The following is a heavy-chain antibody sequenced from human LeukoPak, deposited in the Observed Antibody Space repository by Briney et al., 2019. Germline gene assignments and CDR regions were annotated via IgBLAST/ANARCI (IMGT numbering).Heavy chain of an antibody. CDR2: IKQDGSEK. D-gene: IGHD3-16*01. CDR3: ATAFGGI. Sequence: GGSLRLSCAASGFTLSSYAMSWVRQAPGKGLEWVANIKQDGSEKYYVDSVKGRFTISRDNARNSLFLQMNSLRADDTAVYYCATAFGGIWGQGTMVTVSS. V-gene: IGHV3-7*01. CDR1: GFTLSSYA. J-gene: IGHJ3*02.